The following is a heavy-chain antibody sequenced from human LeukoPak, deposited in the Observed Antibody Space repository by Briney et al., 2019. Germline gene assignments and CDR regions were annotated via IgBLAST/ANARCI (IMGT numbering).Heavy chain of an antibody. CDR2: ISAYNGNT. D-gene: IGHD6-13*01. Sequence: GASVKVSCKASGYTFTSYGISWVRQAPGQGLEWMGWISAYNGNTNYAQKLKGRVTMTTDTSTSTAYMELRSLRSDDTAVYYCARDSSSWPRYYYYYGMDVWGQGTTVTVSS. CDR1: GYTFTSYG. J-gene: IGHJ6*02. V-gene: IGHV1-18*01. CDR3: ARDSSSWPRYYYYYGMDV.